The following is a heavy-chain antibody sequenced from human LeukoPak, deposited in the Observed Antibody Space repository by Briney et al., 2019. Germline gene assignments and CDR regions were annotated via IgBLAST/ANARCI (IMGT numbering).Heavy chain of an antibody. D-gene: IGHD4-23*01. J-gene: IGHJ4*02. V-gene: IGHV3-23*01. CDR3: AKDPRYGGNQGVDY. CDR1: GFTFSSYA. CDR2: ISGSGGST. Sequence: PGGSLRLSCAASGFTFSSYAMSWVRQAPGKGLEWVSAISGSGGSTYYADSVKGRFTISRDNSKNTLYLQMNSLRAEDTAVYYCAKDPRYGGNQGVDYWGQGTLVTVSS.